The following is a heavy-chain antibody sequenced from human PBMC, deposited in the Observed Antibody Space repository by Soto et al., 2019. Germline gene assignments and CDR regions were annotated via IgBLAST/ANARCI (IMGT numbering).Heavy chain of an antibody. CDR1: GFTFSSYA. V-gene: IGHV3-23*01. CDR2: ISGSGGST. CDR3: AKGQTAVGWFGELWAPFDY. Sequence: GGSLRLSCAASGFTFSSYAMSWVRQAPGKGLEWVSAISGSGGSTYYADSVKGRFTISRDNSKNTLYLQMNSLRAGDTAVYYCAKGQTAVGWFGELWAPFDYWGQGTLVTVSS. D-gene: IGHD3-10*01. J-gene: IGHJ4*02.